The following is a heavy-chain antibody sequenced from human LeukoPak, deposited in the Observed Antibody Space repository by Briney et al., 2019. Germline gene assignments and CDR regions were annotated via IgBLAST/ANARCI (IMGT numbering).Heavy chain of an antibody. V-gene: IGHV4-34*01. CDR1: GGSFSGYY. D-gene: IGHD3-9*01. Sequence: SETLSLTCAVYGGSFSGYYWSWIRQPPGKGLEWIGEINHSGSTNYNPSLKSRVTISVDTSKNQFSLKLSSVTAADTAVYYCARTRLRYCWFDYWGQGTLVTVSS. CDR2: INHSGST. CDR3: ARTRLRYCWFDY. J-gene: IGHJ4*02.